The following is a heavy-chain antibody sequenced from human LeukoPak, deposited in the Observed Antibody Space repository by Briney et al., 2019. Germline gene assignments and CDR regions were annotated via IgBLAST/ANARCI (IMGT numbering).Heavy chain of an antibody. Sequence: SETLSLTCAVYGGSFSGYYWSWIRQPPGKGLEWIGEINHSGSTNYNPSLKSRVTISVDTSKNQFSLKLSSVTAADTAVYYCARKNCCSTSCYDYWGQGTLVTVSS. D-gene: IGHD2-2*01. CDR3: ARKNCCSTSCYDY. CDR2: INHSGST. J-gene: IGHJ4*02. CDR1: GGSFSGYY. V-gene: IGHV4-34*01.